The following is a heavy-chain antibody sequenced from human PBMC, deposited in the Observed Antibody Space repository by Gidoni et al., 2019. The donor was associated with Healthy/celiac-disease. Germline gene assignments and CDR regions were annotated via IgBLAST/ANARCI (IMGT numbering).Heavy chain of an antibody. CDR3: ARGPHTAMGPFDP. Sequence: QVQLQESGPGLVKPSQTLSLTCTVSGGSISSGDYYWSWIRQPPGKGLEWIGYIYYSGSTYDNPSLKSRVTISVDTSKNQFSLKLSSVTAADTDVYYCARGPHTAMGPFDPWGQGTLVTVSS. J-gene: IGHJ5*02. D-gene: IGHD5-18*01. V-gene: IGHV4-30-4*01. CDR2: IYYSGST. CDR1: GGSISSGDYY.